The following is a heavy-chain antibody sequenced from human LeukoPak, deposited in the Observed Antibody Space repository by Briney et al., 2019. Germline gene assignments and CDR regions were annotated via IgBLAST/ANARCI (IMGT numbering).Heavy chain of an antibody. CDR3: ARGLSDYDFWSGTHAFDI. Sequence: GGSLRLSCAASGFTFSDYYMSWIRQAPGKGLEWVSYISSSGSTIYYADSVKGRFTISRDNAKNSLYLQINSLRAEDTAVYYCARGLSDYDFWSGTHAFDIWGQGTMVTVSS. J-gene: IGHJ3*02. CDR1: GFTFSDYY. D-gene: IGHD3-3*01. CDR2: ISSSGSTI. V-gene: IGHV3-11*04.